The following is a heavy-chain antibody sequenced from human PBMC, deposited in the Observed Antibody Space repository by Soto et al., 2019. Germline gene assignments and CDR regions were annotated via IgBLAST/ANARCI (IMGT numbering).Heavy chain of an antibody. CDR2: ITRSSSPI. CDR1: GFTFSSYS. V-gene: IGHV3-48*02. Sequence: GGSLRLSCAASGFTFSSYSMNWVRQAPGKGLEWVSYITRSSSPIYYADSVKGRFTISRDNGKNPLYLQMNSLRDEDTAVYYCARLYTSGWYFDHWGQGTLVTVSS. CDR3: ARLYTSGWYFDH. J-gene: IGHJ4*02. D-gene: IGHD6-19*01.